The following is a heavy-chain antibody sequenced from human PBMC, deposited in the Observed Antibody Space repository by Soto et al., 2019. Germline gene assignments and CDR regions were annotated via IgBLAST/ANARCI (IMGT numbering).Heavy chain of an antibody. CDR2: IYYSGST. CDR3: ARRGDGYKGGYYYYGMDV. V-gene: IGHV4-39*01. J-gene: IGHJ6*02. CDR1: GGSISSSSYY. D-gene: IGHD5-12*01. Sequence: SETLSLTCTVSGGSISSSSYYWGWIRQPPGKGLEWIGSIYYSGSTYYNPSLKSRVTISVDTSKNQFSLKLSSVTAADTAVYYCARRGDGYKGGYYYYGMDVWAKGPRSPSP.